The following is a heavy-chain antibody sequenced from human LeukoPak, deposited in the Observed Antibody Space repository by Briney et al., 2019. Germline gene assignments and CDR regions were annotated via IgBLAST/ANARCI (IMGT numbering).Heavy chain of an antibody. CDR1: GGSISSSNW. J-gene: IGHJ5*02. D-gene: IGHD2-2*01. CDR3: ARDSCSSTSCYYDWFDP. Sequence: NTSETLSLTCAVSGGSISSSNWWSWVRQPPGKGLEWIGEIYHSGSTNYNPSLKSRVTMSVDTSKNQFSLKLSSVTAADTAVYYCARDSCSSTSCYYDWFDPWGQGTLVTVSS. CDR2: IYHSGST. V-gene: IGHV4-4*02.